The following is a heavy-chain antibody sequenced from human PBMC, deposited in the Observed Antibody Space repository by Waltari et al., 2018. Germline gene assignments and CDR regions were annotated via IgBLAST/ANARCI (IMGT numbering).Heavy chain of an antibody. V-gene: IGHV4-39*01. D-gene: IGHD6-25*01. CDR3: ARLVPTRSNSAGDY. Sequence: QLQLQQSRQGLVNPPETPSLTCPFYGDTARSTNLLWGWIRQPQGKVPEWIDSMNYEGVTYYKTSLESRLTMSIDRSKNQFSLNLKSVTAEDTAKYYCARLVPTRSNSAGDYWGQGTLVTVSS. CDR2: MNYEGVT. J-gene: IGHJ4*02. CDR1: GDTARSTNLL.